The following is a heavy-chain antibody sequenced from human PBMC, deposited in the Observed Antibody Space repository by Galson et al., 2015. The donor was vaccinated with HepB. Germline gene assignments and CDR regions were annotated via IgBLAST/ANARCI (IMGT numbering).Heavy chain of an antibody. D-gene: IGHD4-17*01. Sequence: SLRLSCAASGFTFSDYYMSWIRQAPGKGLEWLSYISGSRTYTNYADSVKGRFTISRDNAKNSLFLQMNSLRAEDTAVYYCARVADAGYGDHTYFDSWGQGILVTVSS. CDR3: ARVADAGYGDHTYFDS. CDR2: ISGSRTYT. CDR1: GFTFSDYY. V-gene: IGHV3-11*06. J-gene: IGHJ4*02.